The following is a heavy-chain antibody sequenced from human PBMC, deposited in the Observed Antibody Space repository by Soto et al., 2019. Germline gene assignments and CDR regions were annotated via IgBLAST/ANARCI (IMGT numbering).Heavy chain of an antibody. D-gene: IGHD3-22*01. Sequence: QVQLVQSGAEVKKPGSSVKVSCKASGGTFSNFAISWVRQAPGQGLACMGGIIPMFNTTNYGQRFQGRVTITADESSGAAYMELSSLRSEDSAVYYCARCGIRYHSIGYYHGIYGMDVWGQGTTVAVSS. V-gene: IGHV1-69*12. CDR3: ARCGIRYHSIGYYHGIYGMDV. J-gene: IGHJ6*02. CDR1: GGTFSNFA. CDR2: IIPMFNTT.